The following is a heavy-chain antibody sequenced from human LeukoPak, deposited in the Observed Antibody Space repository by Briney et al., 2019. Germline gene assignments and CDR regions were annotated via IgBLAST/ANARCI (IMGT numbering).Heavy chain of an antibody. CDR2: IIPIFGTA. Sequence: GASVKVSCKASGGTFSSYAISWVRQAPGQGPEWMGGIIPIFGTANYAQKFQGRVTITADESTSTAYMELSSLRSEDTAVYYCASGVVAKSGDYYGMDVWGQGTTVTVSS. D-gene: IGHD5-12*01. J-gene: IGHJ6*02. CDR3: ASGVVAKSGDYYGMDV. CDR1: GGTFSSYA. V-gene: IGHV1-69*13.